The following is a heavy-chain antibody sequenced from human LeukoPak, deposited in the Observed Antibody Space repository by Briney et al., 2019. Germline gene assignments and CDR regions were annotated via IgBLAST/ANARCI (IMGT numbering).Heavy chain of an antibody. CDR1: GFTFGAYT. V-gene: IGHV3-21*01. Sequence: KSGGSLRLSCAASGFTFGAYTINWVRQAPGKGPEWVSCIFSRSESILYADSVKGRFTVSRDNAKNSLYLQMDSLRVEDTAVYYCARDFFHSGASRPFDYWGQGTLVTVSS. J-gene: IGHJ4*02. CDR2: IFSRSESI. D-gene: IGHD2-15*01. CDR3: ARDFFHSGASRPFDY.